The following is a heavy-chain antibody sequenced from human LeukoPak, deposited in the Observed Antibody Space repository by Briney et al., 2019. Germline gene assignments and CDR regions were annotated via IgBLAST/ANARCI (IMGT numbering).Heavy chain of an antibody. CDR2: IIPIFGIA. V-gene: IGHV1-69*04. CDR3: ARDSTRYYDFWSDYYYYGMDV. J-gene: IGHJ6*02. Sequence: ASVKVSCKASGGTFSSYAISWVRQAPGQGLEWMGRIIPIFGIANYAQKFQGRVTITADKSTSTAYMELSSLRSEDTAVYYCARDSTRYYDFWSDYYYYGMDVWGQGTTVTVSS. D-gene: IGHD3-3*01. CDR1: GGTFSSYA.